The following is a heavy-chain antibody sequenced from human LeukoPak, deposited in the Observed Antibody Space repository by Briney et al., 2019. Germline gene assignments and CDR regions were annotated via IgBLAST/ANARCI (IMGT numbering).Heavy chain of an antibody. Sequence: GGSLRLSCAASGFTFSSYAIHWDRQAPGMGLEWVAVISYDGSKKYYTDSVKGRFTISRDNSKNTLYLQMNSLRAEDTAVYYCARTRIANDSSGYYFRFDYWGQGTLVTVSS. D-gene: IGHD3-22*01. CDR3: ARTRIANDSSGYYFRFDY. CDR1: GFTFSSYA. CDR2: ISYDGSKK. V-gene: IGHV3-30*10. J-gene: IGHJ4*02.